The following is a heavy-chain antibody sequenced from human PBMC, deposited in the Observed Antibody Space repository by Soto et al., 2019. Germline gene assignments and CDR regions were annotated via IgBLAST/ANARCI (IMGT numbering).Heavy chain of an antibody. Sequence: EVQLLESGGGLVQPGGSLRLSCAASGFTFSSNSLTWVRLAPGKGLEWVSGISGGGDSTFYADSVKGRFTISRDNSKNTVFLQMNSLRADDTAVYYCAKWDGYADYWGQGTLVTVSS. V-gene: IGHV3-23*01. J-gene: IGHJ4*02. D-gene: IGHD2-2*01. CDR1: GFTFSSNS. CDR3: AKWDGYADY. CDR2: ISGGGDST.